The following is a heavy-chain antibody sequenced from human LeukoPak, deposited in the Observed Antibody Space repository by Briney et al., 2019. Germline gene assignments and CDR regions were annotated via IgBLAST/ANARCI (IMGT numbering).Heavy chain of an antibody. CDR2: ISGSGGTT. Sequence: GESLRLACAASGFIFSNYAMSWVRQAPEKGLEWVLAISGSGGTTYYADSVKGRFTISRDDSENTLYLQMNSLRAEDTALYYCAKDRRGYSYGPVDHWGQGTLVTVSS. D-gene: IGHD5-18*01. CDR3: AKDRRGYSYGPVDH. CDR1: GFIFSNYA. V-gene: IGHV3-23*01. J-gene: IGHJ4*02.